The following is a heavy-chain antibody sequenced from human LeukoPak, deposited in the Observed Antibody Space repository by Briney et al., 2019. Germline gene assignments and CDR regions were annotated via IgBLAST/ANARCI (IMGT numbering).Heavy chain of an antibody. D-gene: IGHD5-18*01. V-gene: IGHV3-23*01. Sequence: GGSLRLSCAASGFTFSTYAMSWVRQAPGKGLEWVSAISGSGGNTYYADFVKGRFTISRDNSKKTLYLQMNSLRAEDTAVYYCAKVIGGYSYGYGIDYWGQGTLVTVSS. J-gene: IGHJ4*02. CDR2: ISGSGGNT. CDR1: GFTFSTYA. CDR3: AKVIGGYSYGYGIDY.